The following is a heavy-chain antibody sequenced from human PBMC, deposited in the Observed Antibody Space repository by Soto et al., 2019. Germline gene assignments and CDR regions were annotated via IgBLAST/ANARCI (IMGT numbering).Heavy chain of an antibody. D-gene: IGHD2-15*01. CDR1: GGSIGSGGYY. V-gene: IGHV4-31*03. CDR2: IYYSGST. Sequence: SETLSLTCTVSGGSIGSGGYYWSWIRQHPGKGLEWIGYIYYSGSTYYNPSLKSRVTISVDTSKNQFSLKLSSVTAADTAVYYCARDRLLGVFDYWGQGTLVTVSS. J-gene: IGHJ4*02. CDR3: ARDRLLGVFDY.